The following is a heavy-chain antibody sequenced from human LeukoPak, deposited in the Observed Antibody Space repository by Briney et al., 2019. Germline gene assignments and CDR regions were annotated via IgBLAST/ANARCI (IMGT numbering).Heavy chain of an antibody. CDR3: ARGALPGADKYYFDY. D-gene: IGHD1-14*01. CDR1: GGSFSSGTYY. CDR2: ISSSEST. Sequence: SETLSLTCTVSGGSFSSGTYYWSCIRPPAGKGLEWIGRISSSESTNYNSSRKSRVSISVDTSKNQFSLKLSSVTAADTAVYYCARGALPGADKYYFDYWGQGTLVTVSS. V-gene: IGHV4-61*02. J-gene: IGHJ4*02.